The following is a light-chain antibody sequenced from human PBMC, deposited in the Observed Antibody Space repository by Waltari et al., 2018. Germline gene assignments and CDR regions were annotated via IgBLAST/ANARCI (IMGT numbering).Light chain of an antibody. V-gene: IGKV3-20*01. Sequence: EIVLTQSPGTLSLSPGDTALISCRASQSVSKYLAWYQQKPGQAPRPLIFGASSRATGIPDRFSGSGSGTDLSLTISRVEPEDFAVYYCQQYVSLPATFGQGTKVEIE. CDR1: QSVSKY. J-gene: IGKJ1*01. CDR3: QQYVSLPAT. CDR2: GAS.